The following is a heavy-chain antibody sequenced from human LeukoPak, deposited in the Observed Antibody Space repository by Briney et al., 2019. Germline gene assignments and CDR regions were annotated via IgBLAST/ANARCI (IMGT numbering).Heavy chain of an antibody. J-gene: IGHJ4*02. CDR1: GFTVSNSY. D-gene: IGHD1-1*01. CDR3: AARYNWNDLAY. Sequence: GGSLRLSCAASGFTVSNSYMSWVRQAPGKGLEWVGRIKSKTDGGTTDYAAPVKGRFTISRDDSKNTLYLQMDSLKTEDRAVYYCAARYNWNDLAYWGQGTLVTVSS. V-gene: IGHV3-15*01. CDR2: IKSKTDGGTT.